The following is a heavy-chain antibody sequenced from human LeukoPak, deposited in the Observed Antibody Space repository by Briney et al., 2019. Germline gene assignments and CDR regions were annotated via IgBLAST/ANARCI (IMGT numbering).Heavy chain of an antibody. CDR1: GGSFSGYY. J-gene: IGHJ4*02. Sequence: SETLSLTCAVYGGSFSGYYWSWIRQPPGKGLEWIGEINHSGSTNYNPSLKSRVTISVDTSKNQFSLKLSSVTAADTAVYYCARAYGSGSYYGFDYWGQGTLVTVSS. V-gene: IGHV4-34*01. CDR2: INHSGST. CDR3: ARAYGSGSYYGFDY. D-gene: IGHD3-10*01.